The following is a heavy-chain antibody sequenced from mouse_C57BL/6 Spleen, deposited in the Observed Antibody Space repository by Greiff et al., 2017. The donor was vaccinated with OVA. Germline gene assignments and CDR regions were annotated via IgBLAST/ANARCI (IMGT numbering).Heavy chain of an antibody. Sequence: QVQLQQPGAELVKPGASVKMSCKASGYTFTSYWITWVKQRPGQGLEWIGDIYPSSGSTNYNEKFKSKATLTVDTSSSTAYMQLSSLTSEDSAVYYCARSIYYDLPWFAYWGQGTLVTVSA. J-gene: IGHJ3*01. CDR2: IYPSSGST. CDR1: GYTFTSYW. V-gene: IGHV1-55*01. D-gene: IGHD2-4*01. CDR3: ARSIYYDLPWFAY.